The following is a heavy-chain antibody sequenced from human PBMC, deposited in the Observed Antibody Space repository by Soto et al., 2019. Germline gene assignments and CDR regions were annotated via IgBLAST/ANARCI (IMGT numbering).Heavy chain of an antibody. J-gene: IGHJ6*02. V-gene: IGHV4-39*01. CDR2: IYYSGST. D-gene: IGHD1-26*01. CDR1: GGSISSRSYY. Sequence: QLQLQESGPGLVKPSETLSLTCTVSGGSISSRSYYWGWIRQPPGKGLEWIGSIYYSGSTYYNPSLKSRVTISVDTSKNQFSLKLSSVTAADTAVYFCARHGGLGWDLLWPGGYAMDVWGQGTTVTVSS. CDR3: ARHGGLGWDLLWPGGYAMDV.